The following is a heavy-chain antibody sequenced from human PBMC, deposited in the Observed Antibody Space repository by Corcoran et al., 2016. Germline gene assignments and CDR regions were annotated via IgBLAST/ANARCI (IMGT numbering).Heavy chain of an antibody. D-gene: IGHD1-26*01. V-gene: IGHV1-46*01. Sequence: QVQLVQSGAEVKKPGASVKVSCKASGYTFTSYYMHWVRQAPGQGLEWMGIINPSGGSQSYAQKFQGRVTMNRDTSTSTVYMELSSLRSEDTAVYYCARHSVYSGSYANWFDPWGQGTLVTVSS. CDR1: GYTFTSYY. J-gene: IGHJ5*02. CDR2: INPSGGSQ. CDR3: ARHSVYSGSYANWFDP.